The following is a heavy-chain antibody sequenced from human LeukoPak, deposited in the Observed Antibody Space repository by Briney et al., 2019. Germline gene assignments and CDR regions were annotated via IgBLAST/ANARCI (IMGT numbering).Heavy chain of an antibody. CDR3: TFDDYNIYAGVRYYYYYMNV. CDR1: GFTFSGSA. J-gene: IGHJ6*03. CDR2: IRSKVNNYAT. Sequence: GGSLRLSCAASGFTFSGSAMHWVRQASGKGLEWVGRIRSKVNNYATAYAASVKGRFTISRDDSKNTAYLQVNSLKTEDTALYYCTFDDYNIYAGVRYYYYYMNVWGNGTTVTVS. V-gene: IGHV3-73*01. D-gene: IGHD5-24*01.